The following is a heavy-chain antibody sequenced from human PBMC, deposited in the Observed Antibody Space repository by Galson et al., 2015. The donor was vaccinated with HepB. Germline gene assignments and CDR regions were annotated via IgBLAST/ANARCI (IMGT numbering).Heavy chain of an antibody. D-gene: IGHD4-17*01. CDR2: FSASATYT. Sequence: SLRLSCAASGFTFSDYYMTWIRQAPGKGLEWLSYFSASATYTNYADSVKGRFTISRDNAKNSLSLQMNSLTAEDTAVFYCARVAASDYGDHAHFDYWGQGTLVTVSS. V-gene: IGHV3-11*06. J-gene: IGHJ4*02. CDR3: ARVAASDYGDHAHFDY. CDR1: GFTFSDYY.